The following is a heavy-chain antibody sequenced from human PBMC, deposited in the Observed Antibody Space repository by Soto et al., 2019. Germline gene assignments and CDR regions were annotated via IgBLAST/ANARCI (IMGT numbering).Heavy chain of an antibody. CDR3: GGFLFPDS. V-gene: IGHV3-9*01. D-gene: IGHD3-10*01. J-gene: IGHJ4*02. CDR2: ISWNSGSI. CDR1: GFTFDDYA. Sequence: GGSLRLSCAASGFTFDDYAMHWVRQAPGKGLEWVSGISWNSGSIGYADSVKGRFTISRDDSTSTLYLQMNNLKIEDTAVYYCGGFLFPDSWGQGTLVTVSS.